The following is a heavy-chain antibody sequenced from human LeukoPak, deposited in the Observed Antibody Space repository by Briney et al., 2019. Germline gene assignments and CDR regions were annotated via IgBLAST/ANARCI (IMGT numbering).Heavy chain of an antibody. Sequence: GESLKISCEASGYSFTSYWIGWVRQMPGKGLEWMGIIYPGDSDTRYSPSFQGQVTISADKSISTAYLQWSSLKASDTAMYSCARHPGDYDIDYWGQGPRVTAPS. V-gene: IGHV5-51*01. CDR1: GYSFTSYW. CDR2: IYPGDSDT. D-gene: IGHD4-17*01. CDR3: ARHPGDYDIDY. J-gene: IGHJ4*02.